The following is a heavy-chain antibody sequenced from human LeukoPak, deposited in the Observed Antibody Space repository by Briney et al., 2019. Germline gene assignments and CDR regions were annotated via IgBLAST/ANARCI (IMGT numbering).Heavy chain of an antibody. CDR2: IIPIFGTA. V-gene: IGHV1-69*05. D-gene: IGHD2-2*01. J-gene: IGHJ6*03. Sequence: ASVKVSCKASGGTFSSYAISWVRQAPGQGLEWMGGIIPIFGTANYAQKFQGRVTITTDESTSTAYMELSSLRSEDTAVYYCARAPAAMTQDYYYYMDVWGKGTTVTVSS. CDR1: GGTFSSYA. CDR3: ARAPAAMTQDYYYYMDV.